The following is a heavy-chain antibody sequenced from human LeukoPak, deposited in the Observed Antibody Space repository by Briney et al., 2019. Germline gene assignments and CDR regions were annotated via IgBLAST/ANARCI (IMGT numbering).Heavy chain of an antibody. CDR1: GYTFTSYY. Sequence: ASVKVSCKASGYTFTSYYMHWVRQAPGQRLEWMGIINPSGGSTSYAQKFQGRVTMTRDTSTSTVYMELSSLRSEDTAVYYCARTYYYDSSGYSLYCWGQGTLVTVSS. V-gene: IGHV1-46*01. CDR3: ARTYYYDSSGYSLYC. J-gene: IGHJ4*02. CDR2: INPSGGST. D-gene: IGHD3-22*01.